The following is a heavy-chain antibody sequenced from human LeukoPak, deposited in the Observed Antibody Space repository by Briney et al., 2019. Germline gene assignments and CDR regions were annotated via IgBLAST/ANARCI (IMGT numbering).Heavy chain of an antibody. CDR1: GYTFTSYD. CDR2: MNPNSGNT. D-gene: IGHD6-19*01. Sequence: GASMKVTCKASGYTFTSYDINWVRQATGQGLEWMGWMNPNSGNTGYAQKFQGRVTITRNTSISTAYMELSSLRSEDTAVYYCARLDSSGWYYFDYWGQGTLVTVSS. V-gene: IGHV1-8*03. CDR3: ARLDSSGWYYFDY. J-gene: IGHJ4*02.